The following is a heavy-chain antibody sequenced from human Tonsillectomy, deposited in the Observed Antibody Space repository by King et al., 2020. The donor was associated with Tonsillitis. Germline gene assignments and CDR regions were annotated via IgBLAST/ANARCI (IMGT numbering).Heavy chain of an antibody. D-gene: IGHD3-3*01. CDR3: ARGRRSGYDTELFDP. V-gene: IGHV4-31*03. J-gene: IGHJ5*02. CDR2: IYYSGST. CDR1: GGSISSGGYY. Sequence: QVQLQESGPGLVKPSQTLSLTCTVSGGSISSGGYYWRRIRQHPGKGLEWIGYIYYSGSTYYNPSLKSRVTISVDTSKNQFSLKLSSVTAADTAVYYCARGRRSGYDTELFDPWGQGTLVTVSS.